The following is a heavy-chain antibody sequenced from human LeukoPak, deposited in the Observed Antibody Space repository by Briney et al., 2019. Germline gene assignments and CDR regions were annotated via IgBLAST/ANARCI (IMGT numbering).Heavy chain of an antibody. CDR1: GGSISSSSYY. J-gene: IGHJ6*03. CDR2: IYYSGST. Sequence: SETLSLTCTVSGGSISSSSYYWGWIRQPPGKGLEWIGSIYYSGSTYYNPSLKSRVTISVDTSKNQFSLKLSSVTAADTAVYYCARGGYYYMDVWGKGTTVTVSS. CDR3: ARGGYYYMDV. V-gene: IGHV4-39*07.